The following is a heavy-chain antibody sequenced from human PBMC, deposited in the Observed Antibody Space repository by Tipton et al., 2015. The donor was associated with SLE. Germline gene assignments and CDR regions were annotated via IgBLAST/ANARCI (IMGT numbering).Heavy chain of an antibody. D-gene: IGHD6-19*01. J-gene: IGHJ5*02. CDR3: AAATSVAGGGWFDP. CDR2: PYAGGST. V-gene: IGHV4-39*07. CDR1: GVSISTSRYY. Sequence: TLSLTCSVSGVSISTSRYYWGWIRQSPGQGLEWVGSPYAGGSTYFHPSLKSRVTISLDTSKNQFSLKLTSLIAADTAVYYCAAATSVAGGGWFDPWGQGTLVTVSS.